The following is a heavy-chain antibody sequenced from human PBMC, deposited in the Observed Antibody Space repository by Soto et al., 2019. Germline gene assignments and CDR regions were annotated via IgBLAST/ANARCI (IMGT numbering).Heavy chain of an antibody. Sequence: QLQLQESGPGLVRPSGTLSLTCIVSSDTVRSDKWWGWVRQPPGQGLEWVGEIHESGRTNYNPSLKSRVTISVDESKSQCSLTLTSVTAADTAIYYCVRPYYDRIDVWGKGTTVTVSS. CDR1: SDTVRSDKW. J-gene: IGHJ6*04. CDR3: VRPYYDRIDV. CDR2: IHESGRT. V-gene: IGHV4-4*02.